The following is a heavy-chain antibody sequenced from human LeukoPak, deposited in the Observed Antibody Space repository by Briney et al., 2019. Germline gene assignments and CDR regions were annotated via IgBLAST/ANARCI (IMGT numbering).Heavy chain of an antibody. CDR3: ARSRGYCSGGSCFNYFDY. CDR2: INHSGST. Sequence: SETLSLTCAVYGASFSGYYWSWIRQPPGKGLEWIGEINHSGSTNYNPSLKSRVTISVDTSKNQFSLKLSSVTAADTAVYYCARSRGYCSGGSCFNYFDYWGQGTLVTVSS. D-gene: IGHD2-15*01. CDR1: GASFSGYY. J-gene: IGHJ4*02. V-gene: IGHV4-34*01.